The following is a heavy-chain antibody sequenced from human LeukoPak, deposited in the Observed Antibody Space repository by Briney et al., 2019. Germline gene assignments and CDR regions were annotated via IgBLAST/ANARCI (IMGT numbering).Heavy chain of an antibody. CDR2: INPSGGST. J-gene: IGHJ5*02. CDR3: ARGSQQLVPKGWFDP. Sequence: VASVKVSCKASGYTFTSYYMHWVRQAPGQGREWMGIINPSGGSTSYAQKFQGRVTMTRDTSTSTVYMELSSLRSEDTAVYYCARGSQQLVPKGWFDPWGQGTLVTVSS. CDR1: GYTFTSYY. D-gene: IGHD6-13*01. V-gene: IGHV1-46*01.